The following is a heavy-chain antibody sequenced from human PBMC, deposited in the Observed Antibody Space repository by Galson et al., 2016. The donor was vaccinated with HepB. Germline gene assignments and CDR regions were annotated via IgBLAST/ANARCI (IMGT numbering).Heavy chain of an antibody. CDR1: GGTFSTYA. V-gene: IGHV1-69*06. CDR2: IIPIFGTT. CDR3: ARVLTTGSGLFYYYGMDV. D-gene: IGHD3/OR15-3a*01. Sequence: SVKVSCKASGGTFSTYAISWVRQAPGQGLEWMGGIIPIFGTTNHAQKFQGRVTFTADKSTSTAFMELSSLRSEDTAIYYCARVLTTGSGLFYYYGMDVWGQGTTVTVSS. J-gene: IGHJ6*02.